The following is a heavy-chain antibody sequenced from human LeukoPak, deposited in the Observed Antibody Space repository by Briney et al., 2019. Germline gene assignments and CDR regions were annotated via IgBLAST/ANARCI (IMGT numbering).Heavy chain of an antibody. D-gene: IGHD4-11*01. Sequence: PSETLSLTCTVSGGSVSSGSYYWSWIRQPPGKGLEWIGYIYYSGSTNYNPSLKSRVTISVDTSKNQFSLKLSSVTAADTAVYYCARDVTLGDYSNYDVHYYYYGMDVWGQGTTVTVSS. CDR1: GGSVSSGSYY. CDR3: ARDVTLGDYSNYDVHYYYYGMDV. CDR2: IYYSGST. V-gene: IGHV4-61*01. J-gene: IGHJ6*02.